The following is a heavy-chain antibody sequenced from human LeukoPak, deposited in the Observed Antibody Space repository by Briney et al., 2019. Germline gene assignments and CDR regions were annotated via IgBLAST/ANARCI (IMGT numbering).Heavy chain of an antibody. CDR2: ISYDGSNK. J-gene: IGHJ4*02. D-gene: IGHD3-22*01. V-gene: IGHV3-30*18. Sequence: GGSLRLSCAVSGLTFSGFGMHWVRQAPGKGLEWVAFISYDGSNKYYADSVKGRFTISRDNSKNTLYLQMNSLRAEDTAVYYCAKLAANYYDTSGRDFGYWGQGTLVTVSS. CDR3: AKLAANYYDTSGRDFGY. CDR1: GLTFSGFG.